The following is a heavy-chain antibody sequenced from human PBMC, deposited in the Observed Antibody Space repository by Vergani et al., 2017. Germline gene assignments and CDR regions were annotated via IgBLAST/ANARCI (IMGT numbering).Heavy chain of an antibody. Sequence: QVQLVQSGAEVKKPGSSVKVSCKASGGTFSSYAISWVRQAPGQGLEWMGGIIPIFGTANYAQKFQGRVTITADESTSTAYMGLSSLRSEDTAVYYCAGAGVNYYDSSGYFNFDYWGQGTLVTVSS. CDR2: IIPIFGTA. J-gene: IGHJ4*02. V-gene: IGHV1-69*01. CDR1: GGTFSSYA. CDR3: AGAGVNYYDSSGYFNFDY. D-gene: IGHD3-22*01.